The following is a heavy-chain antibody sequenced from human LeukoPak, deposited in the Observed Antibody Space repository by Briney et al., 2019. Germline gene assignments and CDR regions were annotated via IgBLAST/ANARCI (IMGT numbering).Heavy chain of an antibody. CDR3: ARDRPNWNDDGPFDY. J-gene: IGHJ4*02. D-gene: IGHD1-1*01. CDR1: GFTFSSYW. CDR2: ISSSSSTI. Sequence: GGSLRLSCAASGFTFSSYWMSWVRQAPGKGLGWVSYISSSSSTIYYADSVKGRFTISRDNAKNSLYLQMNSLRAEDTAVYYCARDRPNWNDDGPFDYWGQGTLVTVSS. V-gene: IGHV3-48*01.